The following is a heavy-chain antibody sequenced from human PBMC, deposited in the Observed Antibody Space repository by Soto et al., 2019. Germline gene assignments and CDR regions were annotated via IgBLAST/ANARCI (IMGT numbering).Heavy chain of an antibody. Sequence: GSLRLSCAASGFTFSSYGMHWVRQAPGKGLEWVAVIWYDGSNKYYADSVKGRFTISRDNSKNTLYLQMNSLRAEDTAVYYCARVNPKYYYGMDVWGQGTTVTVSS. CDR3: ARVNPKYYYGMDV. J-gene: IGHJ6*02. V-gene: IGHV3-33*01. CDR2: IWYDGSNK. CDR1: GFTFSSYG.